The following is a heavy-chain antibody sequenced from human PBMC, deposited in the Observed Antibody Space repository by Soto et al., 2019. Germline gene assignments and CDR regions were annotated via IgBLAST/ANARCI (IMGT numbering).Heavy chain of an antibody. D-gene: IGHD2-15*01. CDR1: GFTFSSYA. CDR2: ISYDGSNE. CDR3: AREMVAPSDYYYGLDV. V-gene: IGHV3-30-3*01. J-gene: IGHJ6*02. Sequence: QVQLVESGGGVVQPGRSLIISCAASGFTFSSYAMHWVSQAPGKGLEWVAIISYDGSNEYYADSVKGRFSISRDNSKNTLYLLMNSLRAEDTAVYYCAREMVAPSDYYYGLDVWGQGTTVTVSS.